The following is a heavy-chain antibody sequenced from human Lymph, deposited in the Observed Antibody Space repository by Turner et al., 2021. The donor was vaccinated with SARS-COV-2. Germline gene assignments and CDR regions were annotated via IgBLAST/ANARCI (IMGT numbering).Heavy chain of an antibody. Sequence: QFQLVQSGAEVKKPGSSVKVSCNASGGTFSTYVISWVRQAPGQGREWMGGIIPILGIANYAQKFQGRVTITADKSTSTAYMELSSLRSEDTAVYHCARRHSGNYDAFDIWGQGTMVTVSS. CDR3: ARRHSGNYDAFDI. D-gene: IGHD1-26*01. V-gene: IGHV1-69*10. CDR2: IIPILGIA. J-gene: IGHJ3*02. CDR1: GGTFSTYV.